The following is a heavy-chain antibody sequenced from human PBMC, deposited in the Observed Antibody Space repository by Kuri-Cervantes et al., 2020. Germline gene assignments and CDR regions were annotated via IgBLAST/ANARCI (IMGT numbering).Heavy chain of an antibody. J-gene: IGHJ3*02. CDR3: AREQALGDYIWGSFRYFDAFDI. Sequence: GESLKISCAASGFTFSSYELNWVRQAPGKGLEWVSYISSSGSTIYYADAVKGRFTISRDSAKNSLYLQMNSLRAEDTAVYYCAREQALGDYIWGSFRYFDAFDIWGQGTMVTVSS. D-gene: IGHD3-16*02. V-gene: IGHV3-48*03. CDR2: ISSSGSTI. CDR1: GFTFSSYE.